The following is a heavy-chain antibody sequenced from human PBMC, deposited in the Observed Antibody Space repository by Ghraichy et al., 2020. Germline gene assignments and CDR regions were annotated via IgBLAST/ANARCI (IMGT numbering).Heavy chain of an antibody. J-gene: IGHJ6*02. V-gene: IGHV1-18*01. CDR3: GRDMSGTTARGYYYYGMDV. Sequence: ASVKVSCKASGYSFTKYGFSWVRQAPGQGLEWMGWISSYNGDTNYAQNLQGRVTMTTDTSTTTAYMELRSLRSDDTAVYYCGRDMSGTTARGYYYYGMDVWGQGTTVTVSS. CDR2: ISSYNGDT. D-gene: IGHD1-1*01. CDR1: GYSFTKYG.